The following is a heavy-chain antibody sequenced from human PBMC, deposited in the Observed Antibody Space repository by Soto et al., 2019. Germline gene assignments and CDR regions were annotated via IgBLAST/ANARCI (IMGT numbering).Heavy chain of an antibody. V-gene: IGHV3-30-3*01. CDR2: ISYDGSNK. D-gene: IGHD2-2*01. J-gene: IGHJ4*02. CDR3: ARAITAAALGY. Sequence: QVQLVESGGGVVQPGRSLRLSCAASGFTFSSYAMHWVRQAPGKGLEWVAVISYDGSNKYYADSVKGRFTISRDNSKSTLYLQMNSLRAEDTAVYYCARAITAAALGYWGQGTLVTVSS. CDR1: GFTFSSYA.